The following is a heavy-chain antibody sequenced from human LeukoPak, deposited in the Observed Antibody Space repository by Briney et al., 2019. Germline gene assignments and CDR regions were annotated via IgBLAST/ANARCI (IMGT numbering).Heavy chain of an antibody. J-gene: IGHJ4*02. CDR1: GFTFSSIAM. CDR2: VNLQGST. CDR3: ARGGGPYRPLDY. Sequence: NPGGSLRLSCAASGFTFSSIAMTWVRQPPGKGLEWIGEVNLQGSTNYNPSLMGRVAISVDTSENHISLQLTSVTAADTAVYYCARGGGPYRPLDYSGQGTLVTVSS. V-gene: IGHV4-4*02.